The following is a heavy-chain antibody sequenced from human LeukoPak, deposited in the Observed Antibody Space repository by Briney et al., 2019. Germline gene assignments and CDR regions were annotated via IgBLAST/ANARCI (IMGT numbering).Heavy chain of an antibody. Sequence: SDTLSLTCTVSGVSIRSIYYYWGWIRQLPGKGLEWIGSIYDSGSTYYNPSLKSRVTISVDTSKNQFSLKLNSVTAADTAVYYCARGEWELLSHYWYFDLWGRGTLVTVSS. J-gene: IGHJ2*01. V-gene: IGHV4-39*01. CDR3: ARGEWELLSHYWYFDL. CDR2: IYDSGST. D-gene: IGHD1-26*01. CDR1: GVSIRSIYYY.